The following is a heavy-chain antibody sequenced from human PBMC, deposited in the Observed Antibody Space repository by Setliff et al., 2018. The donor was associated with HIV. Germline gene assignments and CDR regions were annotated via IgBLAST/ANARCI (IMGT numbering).Heavy chain of an antibody. CDR1: GYTFTGYY. CDR3: ARDRRDGLYYHGMDV. J-gene: IGHJ6*02. CDR2: INPNSGGT. V-gene: IGHV1-2*06. D-gene: IGHD5-12*01. Sequence: ASVKVSCKASGYTFTGYYMHWVRQAPGQGLEWMGRINPNSGGTNYAQKFQGRVTMTRDTSISTAYMELSRLRSEDTAVYYCARDRRDGLYYHGMDVWGQGTTVTSP.